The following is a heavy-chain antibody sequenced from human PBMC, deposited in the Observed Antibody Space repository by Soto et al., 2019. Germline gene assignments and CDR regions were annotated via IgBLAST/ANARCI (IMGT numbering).Heavy chain of an antibody. CDR3: TRQHYAALDAFDI. V-gene: IGHV3-73*01. CDR2: IRSKANSFAT. Sequence: EVQLVESGGGLVQPGGSLKLSCAASGFTFSGSAMHWVRQASGNGLEWVGRIRSKANSFATSYGASVKGRFTISRDDSKNTTFLQMNSLKTEDTALYYCTRQHYAALDAFDIWGLGTMVTVSS. D-gene: IGHD3-16*01. J-gene: IGHJ3*02. CDR1: GFTFSGSA.